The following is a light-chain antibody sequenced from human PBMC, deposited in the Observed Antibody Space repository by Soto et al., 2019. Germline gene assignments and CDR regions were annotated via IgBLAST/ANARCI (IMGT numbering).Light chain of an antibody. CDR1: SSDVGGYNH. Sequence: QSALTQPASVSGSPRQSITISCTGTSSDVGGYNHVSWYQIHPGKAPKLIIYEVTSRPSGVSYRFSGSKSGNSASLTISGLQAEDEADYYCSSYASSSSYVFGGGTKLTVL. J-gene: IGLJ1*01. V-gene: IGLV2-14*01. CDR3: SSYASSSSYV. CDR2: EVT.